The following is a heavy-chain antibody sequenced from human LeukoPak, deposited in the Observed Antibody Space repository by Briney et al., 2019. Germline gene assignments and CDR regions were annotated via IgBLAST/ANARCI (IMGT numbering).Heavy chain of an antibody. D-gene: IGHD3-3*01. Sequence: GGSLRLSCAASGFTFSSYWISWVRPAPGKGLEWVANIQLDGPAKNYVDSVKRRFTISRDNAKNSLYLQMNSLRAEDTAVYYCARDAAYGLWSGYYFHFDYWGQGTLVTVSS. CDR3: ARDAAYGLWSGYYFHFDY. CDR2: IQLDGPAK. CDR1: GFTFSSYW. V-gene: IGHV3-7*01. J-gene: IGHJ4*02.